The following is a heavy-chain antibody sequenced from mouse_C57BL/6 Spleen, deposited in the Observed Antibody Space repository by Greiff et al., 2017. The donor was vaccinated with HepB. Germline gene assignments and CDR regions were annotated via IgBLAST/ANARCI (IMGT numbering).Heavy chain of an antibody. CDR2: IYPGDGDT. V-gene: IGHV1-82*01. CDR3: ARGGYDGYYTYYFDY. Sequence: VQLVESGPELVKPGASVKISCKASGYAFSSSWMNWVKQRPGKGLEWIGRIYPGDGDTNYNGKFKGKATLTADKSSSTAYMQLSRLTSEDSAVYFCARGGYDGYYTYYFDYWGQGTTLTVSS. D-gene: IGHD2-3*01. J-gene: IGHJ2*01. CDR1: GYAFSSSW.